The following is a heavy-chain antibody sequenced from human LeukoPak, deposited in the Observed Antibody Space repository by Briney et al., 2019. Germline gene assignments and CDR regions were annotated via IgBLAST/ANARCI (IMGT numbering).Heavy chain of an antibody. CDR1: GYSFTGYH. J-gene: IGHJ3*01. D-gene: IGHD3-3*01. CDR2: VNPKTGGT. CDR3: AREFSSKLEWLAYVTGDDAFDV. Sequence: ASVKVSCKAFGYSFTGYHLHWVRQAPRQGLEWMGWVNPKTGGTNYARKFQGRVTMTRDTSINTVNMELSRLTSDDMAVYYCAREFSSKLEWLAYVTGDDAFDVWDQGTMITVS. V-gene: IGHV1-2*02.